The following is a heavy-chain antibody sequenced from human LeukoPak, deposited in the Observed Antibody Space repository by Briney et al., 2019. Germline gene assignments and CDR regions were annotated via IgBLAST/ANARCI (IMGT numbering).Heavy chain of an antibody. CDR1: GFTFSIYA. CDR3: ARVDSTGWDDALDY. V-gene: IGHV3-64*01. Sequence: GGSLRLSCAATGFTFSIYAMHWVRQAPGKGLEYVSAISDEGGSSFYANSVKGRLTISRDNSKNTLYLQMGSLRPEDTAVYCCARVDSTGWDDALDYWGLGTLVTVSS. D-gene: IGHD6-19*01. CDR2: ISDEGGSS. J-gene: IGHJ4*02.